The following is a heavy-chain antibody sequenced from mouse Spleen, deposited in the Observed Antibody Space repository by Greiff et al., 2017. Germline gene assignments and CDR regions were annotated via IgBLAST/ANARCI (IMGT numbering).Heavy chain of an antibody. CDR1: GYSITSGYD. J-gene: IGHJ3*01. CDR3: ARGGGYYPAWFAY. CDR2: ISYSGST. D-gene: IGHD2-3*01. V-gene: IGHV3-1*01. Sequence: EVQLQESGPGMVKPSQSLSLTCTVTGYSITSGYDWHWIRHFPGNKLEWMGYISYSGSTNYNPSLKSRISITHDTSKNHFFLKLNSVTTEDTATYYCARGGGYYPAWFAYWGQGTLVTVSA.